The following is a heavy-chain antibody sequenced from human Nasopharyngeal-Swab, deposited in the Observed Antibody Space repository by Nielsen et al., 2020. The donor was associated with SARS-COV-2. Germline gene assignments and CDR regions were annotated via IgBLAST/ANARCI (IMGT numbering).Heavy chain of an antibody. V-gene: IGHV1-69*02. D-gene: IGHD4-17*01. J-gene: IGHJ4*02. Sequence: WVRQAPGQGLEWMGRIIPILGIANYAQKFQGRVTITADKSTSTAYMELSSLRSEDTAVYCCAATVTTGSYDFDYWGQGTLVTVSS. CDR3: AATVTTGSYDFDY. CDR2: IIPILGIA.